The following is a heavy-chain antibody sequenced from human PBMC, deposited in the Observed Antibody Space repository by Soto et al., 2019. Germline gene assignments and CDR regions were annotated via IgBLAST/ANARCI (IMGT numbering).Heavy chain of an antibody. Sequence: GGSLRLSCAASGFTFSSYAMSWVRQAPGKGLEWVSAISGSGGSTYYADSVKGRFTISRDNSKNTLYLQMNSLRAEDTAVYYFAKSLINAGSGSCSYYCYYGMDVWGQGTTVTVSS. CDR3: AKSLINAGSGSCSYYCYYGMDV. V-gene: IGHV3-23*01. CDR2: ISGSGGST. D-gene: IGHD1-26*01. CDR1: GFTFSSYA. J-gene: IGHJ6*02.